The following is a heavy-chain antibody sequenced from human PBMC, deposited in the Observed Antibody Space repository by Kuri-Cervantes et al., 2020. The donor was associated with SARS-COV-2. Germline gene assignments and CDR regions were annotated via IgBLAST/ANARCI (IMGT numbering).Heavy chain of an antibody. Sequence: SETLSLTCTVSGGSISSSSYYWGWIRQPPGKGLEWIGSIYHSGSTNYNPSLKSRVTISVDTSKNQFSLKLSSVTAADTAVYYCASSLYTTSSKLGRRGRAFDIWGQGTMVTVSS. CDR2: IYHSGST. D-gene: IGHD1-1*01. CDR1: GGSISSSSYY. V-gene: IGHV4-39*07. CDR3: ASSLYTTSSKLGRRGRAFDI. J-gene: IGHJ3*02.